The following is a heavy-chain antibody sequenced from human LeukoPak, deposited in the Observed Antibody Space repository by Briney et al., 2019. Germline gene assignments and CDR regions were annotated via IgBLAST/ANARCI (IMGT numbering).Heavy chain of an antibody. CDR3: ATDQTKSGANDNWLDP. V-gene: IGHV4-4*07. Sequence: SETLSLTCTVSGGSISSYYWSWIRQPAGKGLEWIGRIYTSGSTTYNPSLESRATMSVDTSKNQLFLKLSSVTAADTAVYFCATDQTKSGANDNWLDPWGQGTLVTVSS. CDR2: IYTSGST. J-gene: IGHJ5*02. CDR1: GGSISSYY. D-gene: IGHD1-26*01.